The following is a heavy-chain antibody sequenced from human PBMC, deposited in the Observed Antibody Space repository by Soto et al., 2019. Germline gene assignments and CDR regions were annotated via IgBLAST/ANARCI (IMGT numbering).Heavy chain of an antibody. D-gene: IGHD2-21*01. CDR3: AKQVVRLLSRTPIDY. J-gene: IGHJ4*02. V-gene: IGHV3-23*01. CDR2: ISGSGGST. CDR1: GFTFSSYA. Sequence: EVQLLESGGGLVQPGGSLRLSCAASGFTFSSYAMSWVRQAPGKGLEWVSAISGSGGSTYYADSVKGRFTISRDNSKNMLYLQMNSLRAEDTAVYYCAKQVVRLLSRTPIDYWGQGTLVTVSS.